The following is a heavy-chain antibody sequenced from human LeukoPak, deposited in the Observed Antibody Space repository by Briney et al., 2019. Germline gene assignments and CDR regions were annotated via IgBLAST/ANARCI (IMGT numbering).Heavy chain of an antibody. V-gene: IGHV3-15*01. CDR1: GFTFSNAW. CDR3: TTPLPYCGGDCSIMDV. J-gene: IGHJ6*02. D-gene: IGHD2-21*02. Sequence: GGSLRLSCAASGFTFSNAWMSWVRQAPGKGLEWVGRIKSKTDGGTTDYAAPVKGRFTISRDDSKNTLYLQMNSLKTEDTAVYYCTTPLPYCGGDCSIMDVWGQGTTVTVSS. CDR2: IKSKTDGGTT.